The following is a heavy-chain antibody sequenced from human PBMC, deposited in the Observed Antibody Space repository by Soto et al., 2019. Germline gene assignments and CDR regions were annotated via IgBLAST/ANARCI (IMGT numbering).Heavy chain of an antibody. D-gene: IGHD2-15*01. CDR2: IIPIFGTA. CDR3: ARDLGCSGGSCYSSSG. J-gene: IGHJ4*02. CDR1: GGTFSSYA. Sequence: SSVKVSCKASGGTFSSYAISWVRQAPGQGLEWMGGIIPIFGTANYAQKFQGRVTITADESTSTAYMELSSLRSEDTAVYYCARDLGCSGGSCYSSSGWGQGTLVTVSS. V-gene: IGHV1-69*13.